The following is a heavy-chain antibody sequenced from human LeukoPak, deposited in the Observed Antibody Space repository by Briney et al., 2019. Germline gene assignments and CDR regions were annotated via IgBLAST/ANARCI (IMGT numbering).Heavy chain of an antibody. Sequence: GGSLRLSCAASGFTFSSYAMHWVRQAPGKGLEWVAVISYDGSNKYYADSVKGRFTISRDNSKNTLYLQMNSLRAEDTAVYYCATGPPVVKGLESYYFDYWGQGTLVTVSS. CDR1: GFTFSSYA. CDR2: ISYDGSNK. V-gene: IGHV3-30-3*01. CDR3: ATGPPVVKGLESYYFDY. D-gene: IGHD4-23*01. J-gene: IGHJ4*02.